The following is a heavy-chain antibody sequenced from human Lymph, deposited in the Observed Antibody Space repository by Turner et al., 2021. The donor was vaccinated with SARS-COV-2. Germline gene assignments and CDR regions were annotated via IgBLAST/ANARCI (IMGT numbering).Heavy chain of an antibody. J-gene: IGHJ4*02. CDR3: AKMGGVYCSGGNCYSGRLDY. CDR1: GFTFRTSG. CDR2: ISYDGSNK. V-gene: IGHV3-30*18. D-gene: IGHD2-15*01. Sequence: QVQLVESGGGVVQPGRSLLLSCSASGFTFRTSGLHWVRQARGKGLEWVAVISYDGSNKYYADSVKGRFTISRDNSKNTLYLQMNSLRAEDTAVYYCAKMGGVYCSGGNCYSGRLDYWGQGTLVTVSS.